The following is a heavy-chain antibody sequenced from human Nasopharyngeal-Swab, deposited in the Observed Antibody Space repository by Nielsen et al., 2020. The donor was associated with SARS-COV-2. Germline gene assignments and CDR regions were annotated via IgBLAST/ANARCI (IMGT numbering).Heavy chain of an antibody. CDR2: IWYDGSNK. D-gene: IGHD5-12*01. Sequence: GESLKISCAASGFTFSSYGMHWVRQAPGKGLEWVAVIWYDGSNKYYADSVKGRFTISRDNSKNTLYLQMNSLRAEDTAVYYCAKERGGWLRLYYFDYWGQGTLVTVSS. CDR1: GFTFSSYG. J-gene: IGHJ4*02. CDR3: AKERGGWLRLYYFDY. V-gene: IGHV3-33*06.